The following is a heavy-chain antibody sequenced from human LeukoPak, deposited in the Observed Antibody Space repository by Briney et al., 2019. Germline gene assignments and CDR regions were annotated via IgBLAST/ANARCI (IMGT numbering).Heavy chain of an antibody. V-gene: IGHV5-51*01. CDR2: IYHGDYDT. Sequence: GASLQISCDGSGSIFTSYWIGWVRQLPGKGLEWMGIIYHGDYDTRYSPSFQGQVTISADKYISTAYLQWSSLKASDTAMYYCARTDYYGSGTYAFDIWGQGTMVTVSS. J-gene: IGHJ3*02. D-gene: IGHD3-10*01. CDR1: GSIFTSYW. CDR3: ARTDYYGSGTYAFDI.